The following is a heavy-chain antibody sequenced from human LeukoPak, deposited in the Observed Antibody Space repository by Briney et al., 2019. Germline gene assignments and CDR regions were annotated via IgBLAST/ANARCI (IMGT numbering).Heavy chain of an antibody. V-gene: IGHV3-23*01. CDR3: AKDLGYCSGGSCASGLAGGY. D-gene: IGHD2-15*01. J-gene: IGHJ4*02. CDR2: ITGSGGST. Sequence: GGSLRLSCAASGFTFSSYAMSWVRQAPGKGLEWVSIITGSGGSTYYADSVKGRFTISRDNSKNTLYLQMNSLRAEDTAVYYCAKDLGYCSGGSCASGLAGGYWGQGTLVTVSS. CDR1: GFTFSSYA.